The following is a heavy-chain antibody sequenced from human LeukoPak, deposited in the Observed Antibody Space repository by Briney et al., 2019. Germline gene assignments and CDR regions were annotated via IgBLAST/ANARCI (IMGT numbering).Heavy chain of an antibody. Sequence: GGSLRLSCAASGFTFSSYAMTWVRQAPGKGLEWVSVIGRYGGDIHYADSVEGRFTISRDNSENTLYLQMNSLRVEDTAIYYCAKYAPPTTVVTRFFDSWGQGTLVTVSS. CDR2: IGRYGGDI. CDR3: AKYAPPTTVVTRFFDS. V-gene: IGHV3-23*01. CDR1: GFTFSSYA. J-gene: IGHJ4*02. D-gene: IGHD4-23*01.